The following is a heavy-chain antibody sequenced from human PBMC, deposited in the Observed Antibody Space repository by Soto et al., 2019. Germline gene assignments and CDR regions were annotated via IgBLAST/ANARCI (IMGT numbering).Heavy chain of an antibody. Sequence: EVQLVESGGGLVQPGRSLRLSCAASGFTFDDYAMHWVRQAPGKGLEWVSGISWNSGSIGYADSVKGRFTISRDNAKNSLYLQMNSLRAEDTALSYCAKDISSVASWDYWGHGTLVTVSS. CDR3: AKDISSVASWDY. D-gene: IGHD5-12*01. V-gene: IGHV3-9*01. CDR1: GFTFDDYA. CDR2: ISWNSGSI. J-gene: IGHJ4*01.